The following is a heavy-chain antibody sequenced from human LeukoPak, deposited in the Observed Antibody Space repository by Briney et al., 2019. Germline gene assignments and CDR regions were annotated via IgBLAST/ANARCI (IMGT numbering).Heavy chain of an antibody. CDR1: GFTFSSYW. J-gene: IGHJ3*02. CDR2: INQDGSDK. Sequence: GGSLRLSCAASGFTFSSYWMSWVRQAPGKGLEWVANINQDGSDKYYVDSVKGRFTISRDNAKNSLYLQMNSLRAEDTAVYYCARPPSTIGPLNAFDIWGQGTMVTVSS. CDR3: ARPPSTIGPLNAFDI. V-gene: IGHV3-7*01. D-gene: IGHD2-15*01.